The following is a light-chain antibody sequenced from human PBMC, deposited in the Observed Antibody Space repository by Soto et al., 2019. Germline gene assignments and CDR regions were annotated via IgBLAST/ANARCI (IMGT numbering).Light chain of an antibody. J-gene: IGKJ1*01. CDR1: QGISSY. V-gene: IGKV1-8*01. Sequence: AIRMTQSPSSFSASTGDRVTITCRASQGISSYLAWYQQKPGKAPKLLIYAASTLQSGVPSRFRGSGSGTDFPLSISCLQSEDFATYYCQQYYSYPRTFGQGTKVDIK. CDR3: QQYYSYPRT. CDR2: AAS.